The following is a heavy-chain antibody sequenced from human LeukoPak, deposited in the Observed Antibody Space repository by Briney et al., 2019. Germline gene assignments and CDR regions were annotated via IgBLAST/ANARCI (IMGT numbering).Heavy chain of an antibody. CDR1: GVSASDYY. V-gene: IGHV4-38-2*02. CDR3: ARRSEWLAAGWFDP. D-gene: IGHD6-19*01. CDR2: TYRSGIT. J-gene: IGHJ5*02. Sequence: SETLSLTCTVSGVSASDYYWGWIRQPPGKGLEWIGSTYRSGITYYNPSLKSLFTISVDTSKNQFSLKLSSVTAADTAVYYCARRSEWLAAGWFDPWGQGTLVTVSS.